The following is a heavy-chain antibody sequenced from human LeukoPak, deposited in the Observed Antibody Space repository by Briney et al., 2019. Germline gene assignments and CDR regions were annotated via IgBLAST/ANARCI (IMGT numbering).Heavy chain of an antibody. Sequence: SETLSLTCTVSGGSIINYYWSWIRQPAGEGLEWIGRIYSDGTSKYNPSLESRVTMSVDTSKNQFSLKLGSVTAADTAFYYCAKDPVEYSSPNWFDPWGQGTLVTVSS. CDR1: GGSIINYY. CDR2: IYSDGTS. V-gene: IGHV4-4*07. D-gene: IGHD6-6*01. J-gene: IGHJ5*02. CDR3: AKDPVEYSSPNWFDP.